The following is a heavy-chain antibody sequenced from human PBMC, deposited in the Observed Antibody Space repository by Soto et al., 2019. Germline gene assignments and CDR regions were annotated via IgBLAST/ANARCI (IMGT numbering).Heavy chain of an antibody. CDR3: ARGLVVVVAAANWFDP. V-gene: IGHV4-34*01. J-gene: IGHJ5*02. CDR1: GGSFSCYY. Sequence: SETLSLTCAVYGGSFSCYYWSWIRQPPGKGLEWIGEINHSGSTNYNPSLKSRVTISVDTSKNQFSLKLSSVTAADTAVYYCARGLVVVVAAANWFDPWGQGTLVTVSS. CDR2: INHSGST. D-gene: IGHD2-15*01.